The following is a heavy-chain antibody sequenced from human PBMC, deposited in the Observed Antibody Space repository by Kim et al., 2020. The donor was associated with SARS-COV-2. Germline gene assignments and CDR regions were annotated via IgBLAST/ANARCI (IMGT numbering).Heavy chain of an antibody. CDR3: ARDSSHLGYYDFWSGPLDY. CDR2: ISYDGSNK. J-gene: IGHJ4*01. V-gene: IGHV3-30*09. D-gene: IGHD3-3*01. Sequence: GGSLRLSCAASGFTFTGHALHWVRQAPGKGLEWLTVISYDGSNKYYADSVRGRFAISRDNSKNTVYLQMSSLRPEDTALYYCARDSSHLGYYDFWSGPLDYWGQGTLVIVSS. CDR1: GFTFTGHA.